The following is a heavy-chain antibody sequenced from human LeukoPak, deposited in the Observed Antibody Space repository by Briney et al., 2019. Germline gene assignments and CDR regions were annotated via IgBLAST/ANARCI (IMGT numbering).Heavy chain of an antibody. Sequence: PSETLSLTCAVYGGSFSGYYWSWIRQPPGKGLEWIGEINHSGSTNYNPSLKSRATTSVDTSKNQFSLKLSSVTVADIAVYYCARLARSTRDYSWHFDLWGRGTLVTVSS. D-gene: IGHD4-17*01. CDR1: GGSFSGYY. CDR2: INHSGST. V-gene: IGHV4-34*01. CDR3: ARLARSTRDYSWHFDL. J-gene: IGHJ2*01.